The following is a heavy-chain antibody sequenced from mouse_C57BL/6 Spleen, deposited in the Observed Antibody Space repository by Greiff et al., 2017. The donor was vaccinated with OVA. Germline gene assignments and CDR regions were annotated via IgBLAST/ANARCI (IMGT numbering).Heavy chain of an antibody. D-gene: IGHD1-1*02. CDR3: ARGWGTSRYFDV. CDR2: INPYNGGT. V-gene: IGHV1-19*01. J-gene: IGHJ1*03. CDR1: GYTFTDYY. Sequence: VQLQQSGPVLVKPGASVKMSCKASGYTFTDYYMNWVKQSHGKSLEWIGVINPYNGGTSYNQKFKGKATLTVDKSSSTAYMELNSLTSEDSAVYYCARGWGTSRYFDVWGTGTTVTVSS.